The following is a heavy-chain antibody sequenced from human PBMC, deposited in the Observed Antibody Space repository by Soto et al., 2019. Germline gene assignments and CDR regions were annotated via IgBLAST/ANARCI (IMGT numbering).Heavy chain of an antibody. D-gene: IGHD7-27*01. CDR3: ATDLNWEHY. J-gene: IGHJ4*02. Sequence: EVQLVESGEGLVQPGGSLRLSCAASGFTFGTFWMTWVRQPPGKGLECVADIKPDGSERYYVDSVKGRFTISRDNAKNSLYLHMNSLRAEDTVVYYCATDLNWEHYWGQGTLVTVSS. CDR2: IKPDGSER. CDR1: GFTFGTFW. V-gene: IGHV3-7*04.